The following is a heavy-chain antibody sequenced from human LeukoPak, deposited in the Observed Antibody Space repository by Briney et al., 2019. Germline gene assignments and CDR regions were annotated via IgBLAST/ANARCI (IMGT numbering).Heavy chain of an antibody. CDR1: GFTFSNYG. CDR3: AKEGVATISFDY. D-gene: IGHD5-24*01. J-gene: IGHJ4*02. CDR2: ISYDGNNR. Sequence: GGSLRLSCAASGFTFSNYGMHWVRQAPGKGLEWVAVISYDGNNRYDADSVKGRFTISRDNSKNTLYLQMNSLRVEDTAVYFCAKEGVATISFDYWGQGTLVTVSS. V-gene: IGHV3-30*18.